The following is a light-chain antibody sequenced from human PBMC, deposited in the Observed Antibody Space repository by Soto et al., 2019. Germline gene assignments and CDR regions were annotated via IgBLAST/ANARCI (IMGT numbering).Light chain of an antibody. CDR3: QSYDTSRGV. Sequence: SVLTQPPSVSGAPGQRVTISCTGSSSNIGAGYDVNWYQQLPGTAPKLLIFGNSNRPSGVPDRFSGSKSGTSASLAITGLQAEDEADYYCQSYDTSRGVFGTGTKLTVL. V-gene: IGLV1-40*01. CDR1: SSNIGAGYD. CDR2: GNS. J-gene: IGLJ1*01.